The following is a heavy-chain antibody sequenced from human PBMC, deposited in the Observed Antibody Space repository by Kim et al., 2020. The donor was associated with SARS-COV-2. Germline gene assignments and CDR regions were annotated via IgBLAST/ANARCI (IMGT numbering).Heavy chain of an antibody. Sequence: ASVKVSCKASGYTFTSYGISWVRQAPGQGLEWMGWISAYNGNTNYAQKLQGRVTMTTDTSTSTAYMELRSLRSDDTAVYYCARDRLNFRGSYESFDYWGQGTLVTVSS. CDR2: ISAYNGNT. CDR1: GYTFTSYG. D-gene: IGHD1-26*01. CDR3: ARDRLNFRGSYESFDY. J-gene: IGHJ4*02. V-gene: IGHV1-18*01.